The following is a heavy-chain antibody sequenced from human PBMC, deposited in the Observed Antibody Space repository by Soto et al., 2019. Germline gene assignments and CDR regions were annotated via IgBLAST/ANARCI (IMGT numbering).Heavy chain of an antibody. J-gene: IGHJ6*02. CDR2: IYYSGST. CDR3: ARGGEVPAAFYYYYGMDV. D-gene: IGHD2-2*01. CDR1: GGSISSGGYY. Sequence: PSETLSLTCTVSGGSISSGGYYWSWIRQHPGKGLEWIGYIYYSGSTYYNPSLKSRVTISVDTSKNQFSLKLSSVTAADTAVYYCARGGEVPAAFYYYYGMDVWGQGTTVTVS. V-gene: IGHV4-31*03.